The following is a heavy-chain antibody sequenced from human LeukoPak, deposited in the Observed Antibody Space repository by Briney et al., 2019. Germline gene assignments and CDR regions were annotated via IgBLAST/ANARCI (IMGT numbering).Heavy chain of an antibody. Sequence: SETLSLTCSVSGGSLSSYYWSWVRQPPGKGLQWIGYIYYTGIINYNPSLKSRVTISLNTSQNHFSLRLTSVTAADTAMYYCARLTTVTPYFDNWGQGILVTASS. V-gene: IGHV4-59*01. D-gene: IGHD4-17*01. J-gene: IGHJ4*02. CDR1: GGSLSSYY. CDR2: IYYTGII. CDR3: ARLTTVTPYFDN.